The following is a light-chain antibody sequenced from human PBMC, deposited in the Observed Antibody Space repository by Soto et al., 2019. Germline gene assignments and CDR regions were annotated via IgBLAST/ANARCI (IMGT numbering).Light chain of an antibody. CDR1: SSDVGGYNY. CDR3: SSYTSSSTLSVV. Sequence: QSVLTQPASVSGSPGQSITISCTGTSSDVGGYNYVSWYQQHPGKAPKLMIYEVSNRPSGVSNRFSGSKSGNTASLIISGLQAEDEADYYCSSYTSSSTLSVVFGGGTQLTVL. CDR2: EVS. J-gene: IGLJ2*01. V-gene: IGLV2-14*01.